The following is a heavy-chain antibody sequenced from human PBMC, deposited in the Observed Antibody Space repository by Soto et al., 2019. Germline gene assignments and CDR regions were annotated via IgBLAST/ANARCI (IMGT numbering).Heavy chain of an antibody. CDR1: GDSISSRSYY. Sequence: SETLSLTCTVTGDSISSRSYYWGWIRQRPGKGLEWIGSIYYSGSTYNNPSLRSRVSMSIDTSKDQFSLKLKSVTAADTALYFCARQRTSVVPQAQFAVWGPRSLVTVSS. CDR2: IYYSGST. CDR3: ARQRTSVVPQAQFAV. J-gene: IGHJ1*01. V-gene: IGHV4-39*01.